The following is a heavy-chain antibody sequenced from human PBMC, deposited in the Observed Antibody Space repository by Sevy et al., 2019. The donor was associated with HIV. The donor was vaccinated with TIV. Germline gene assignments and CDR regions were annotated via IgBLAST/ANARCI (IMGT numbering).Heavy chain of an antibody. CDR3: TTETASSGCYTSSVY. V-gene: IGHV3-15*01. CDR1: GFTFSNAW. CDR2: IKSKTDGGTT. Sequence: GGSLRLSCAASGFTFSNAWMNWVRQAPGKGLEWVGRIKSKTDGGTTDYAVPVKGRFTISRDDSKNTLYLQMNSLKTEDTAEDYCTTETASSGCYTSSVYWGQGTLVTVSS. J-gene: IGHJ4*02. D-gene: IGHD6-19*01.